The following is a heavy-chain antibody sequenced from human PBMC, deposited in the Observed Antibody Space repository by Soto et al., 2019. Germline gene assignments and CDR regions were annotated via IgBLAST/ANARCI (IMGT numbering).Heavy chain of an antibody. V-gene: IGHV3-23*01. CDR2: ISGSGGST. Sequence: GGSLRLSCAASGFTFSSYAMSWVRQAPGKGLEWVSAISGSGGSTYYADSVKGRFTISRDNSKNTLYLQMNSLRAEDTAVYYCAKDRVQLRYFDWLLWYYFDYWGQGTLVTVSS. CDR1: GFTFSSYA. J-gene: IGHJ4*02. D-gene: IGHD3-9*01. CDR3: AKDRVQLRYFDWLLWYYFDY.